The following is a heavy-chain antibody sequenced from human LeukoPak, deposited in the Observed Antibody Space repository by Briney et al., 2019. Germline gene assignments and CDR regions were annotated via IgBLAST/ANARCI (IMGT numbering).Heavy chain of an antibody. CDR3: ARHGGTLDYFDS. CDR2: ISYGGAT. V-gene: IGHV4-59*08. Sequence: PSETLPLTCSVSNGSISTYYWSWIRQSPGKGLEWIGYISYGGATTYNPSLKRRVTISVDSPKNHFSLRLTSLTAADTALHYCARHGGTLDYFDSWGPGSLVTVSS. D-gene: IGHD1-26*01. CDR1: NGSISTYY. J-gene: IGHJ4*02.